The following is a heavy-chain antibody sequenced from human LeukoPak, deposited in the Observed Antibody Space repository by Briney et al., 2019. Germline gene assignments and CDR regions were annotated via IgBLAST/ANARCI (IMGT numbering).Heavy chain of an antibody. CDR3: ARDGGAMVRGLGYYYYYYMDV. V-gene: IGHV3-48*04. J-gene: IGHJ6*03. CDR1: GFTFSSYS. D-gene: IGHD3-10*01. CDR2: ISSSSTI. Sequence: PGGSLRLSCAASGFTFSSYSMNWVRQAPGKGLEWVSYISSSSTIYYADSVKSRFTISRDNAKNSLYLQMNSLRAEDTAVYYCARDGGAMVRGLGYYYYYYMDVWGKGTTVTISS.